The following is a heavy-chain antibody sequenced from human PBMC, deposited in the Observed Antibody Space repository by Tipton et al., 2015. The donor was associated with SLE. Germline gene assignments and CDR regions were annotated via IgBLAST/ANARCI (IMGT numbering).Heavy chain of an antibody. CDR3: AGCGSGILDAFDI. Sequence: LRLSCTVSGGSISSYYWSWIRQPAGKGLEWIGRIYISGSTNYTPSPKSRVTMSVDTSKNQFSLKLNSVTAADTAVYYCAGCGSGILDAFDIWGQGTMVTVSS. J-gene: IGHJ3*02. V-gene: IGHV4-4*07. CDR1: GGSISSYY. CDR2: IYISGST. D-gene: IGHD3-10*01.